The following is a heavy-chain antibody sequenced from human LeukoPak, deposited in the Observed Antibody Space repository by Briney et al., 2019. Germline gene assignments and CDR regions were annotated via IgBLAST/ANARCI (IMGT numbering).Heavy chain of an antibody. D-gene: IGHD1-7*01. V-gene: IGHV3-74*01. J-gene: IGHJ4*02. Sequence: PGGSVRLSCAASGFTLSDYWMNWVRQVPGKGPVWVSHISPDGRNIAYADSVMGRFTISRDSAKNTLYLQMNSLRVGDTAVYYCVRDGGGTTPYDCWGQGTLVTVSS. CDR1: GFTLSDYW. CDR2: ISPDGRNI. CDR3: VRDGGGTTPYDC.